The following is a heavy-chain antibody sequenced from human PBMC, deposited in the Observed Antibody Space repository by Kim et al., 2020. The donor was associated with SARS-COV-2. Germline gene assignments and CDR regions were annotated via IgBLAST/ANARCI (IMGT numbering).Heavy chain of an antibody. D-gene: IGHD3-10*01. V-gene: IGHV3-7*03. CDR3: ARNRGDLRGHYFDY. Sequence: GGSLRLSCAASGFTFSNYWLTWVRQAPGKGLEWVANIKQDGSEKYYVDSVKGRFTISRDNAKNSLYLQMNSLRAENTAVYYCARNRGDLRGHYFDYWGQGTLVTVSS. CDR2: IKQDGSEK. J-gene: IGHJ4*02. CDR1: GFTFSNYW.